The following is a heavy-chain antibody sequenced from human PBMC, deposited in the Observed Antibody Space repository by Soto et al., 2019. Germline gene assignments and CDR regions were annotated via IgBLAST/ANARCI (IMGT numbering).Heavy chain of an antibody. Sequence: SETLSLTCTVSGGSISSGGYYWSWIRQHPGKGLEWIGYIYYSGSTYYNPSLKSRVTISVDTSKNQFSLKLSSVTAADTAVYYCARDRSWGDRGTTSAFDIWGQGTMVTVSS. CDR3: ARDRSWGDRGTTSAFDI. V-gene: IGHV4-31*03. J-gene: IGHJ3*02. CDR1: GGSISSGGYY. CDR2: IYYSGST. D-gene: IGHD1-1*01.